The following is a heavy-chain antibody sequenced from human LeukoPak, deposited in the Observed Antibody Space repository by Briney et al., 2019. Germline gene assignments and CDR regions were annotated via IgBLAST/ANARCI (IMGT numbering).Heavy chain of an antibody. V-gene: IGHV1-18*01. CDR1: VYTFTSYG. D-gene: IGHD3-10*01. CDR2: ISAYNGNT. J-gene: IGHJ4*02. CDR3: ARGDYYGSGNYYKKTVDF. Sequence: GASVKVSCKASVYTFTSYGISWVRQAPGQGLEWMGWISAYNGNTNYAQKLQGRVTMTTDTSTSTAYMELRSLRSDDTAVYFCARGDYYGSGNYYKKTVDFWGQGTLVTVSS.